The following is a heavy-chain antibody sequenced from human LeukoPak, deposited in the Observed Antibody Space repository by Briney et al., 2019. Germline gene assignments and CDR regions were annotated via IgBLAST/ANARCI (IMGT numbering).Heavy chain of an antibody. J-gene: IGHJ5*02. CDR1: GGSISSSSYY. V-gene: IGHV4-39*07. CDR3: ARRQEACWFDP. Sequence: SETLSLTCTVSGGSISSSSYYWGWIRQPPGKGLEWIGEINHSGSTNYNPSLKSRVTISVDTSKNQFSLKLSSVTAADTAVYYCARRQEACWFDPWGQGTLVTVSS. CDR2: INHSGST.